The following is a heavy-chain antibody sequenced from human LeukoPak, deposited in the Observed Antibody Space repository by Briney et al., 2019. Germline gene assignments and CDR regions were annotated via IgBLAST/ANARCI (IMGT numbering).Heavy chain of an antibody. D-gene: IGHD3-10*01. CDR3: ASSTMVRGVPFDY. Sequence: SVKVSCKASGYTFTGYYMHWVRQAPGQGLEWMGGIIPIFGTANYAQKFQGRVTITADKSTSTAYMELSSLRSEDTAVYYCASSTMVRGVPFDYWGQGTLVTVSS. CDR1: GYTFTGYY. J-gene: IGHJ4*02. V-gene: IGHV1-69*06. CDR2: IIPIFGTA.